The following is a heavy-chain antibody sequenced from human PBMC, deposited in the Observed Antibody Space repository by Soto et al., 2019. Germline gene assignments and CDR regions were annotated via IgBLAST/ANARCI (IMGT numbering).Heavy chain of an antibody. CDR3: AKDIGEVCGGDCYSQGFDY. CDR2: ISWDGGST. D-gene: IGHD2-21*02. CDR1: GFTFDDYT. J-gene: IGHJ4*02. Sequence: EVQLVESGGVVVQPGGSLRLSCAASGFTFDDYTMHWVRQAPGKGLEWVSLISWDGGSTYYADSVKGRFTISRDNSKNSLYLQMNSLRTEDTALYYCAKDIGEVCGGDCYSQGFDYWGQGTLVTVSS. V-gene: IGHV3-43*01.